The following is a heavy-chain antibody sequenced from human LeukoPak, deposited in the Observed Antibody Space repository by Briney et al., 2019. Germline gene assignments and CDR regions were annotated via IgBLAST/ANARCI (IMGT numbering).Heavy chain of an antibody. V-gene: IGHV4-59*08. CDR2: IYYSGNT. CDR1: GGSIFSYY. CDR3: ARHWVGTELTTSYPFDY. Sequence: SETLSLTCTVSGGSIFSYYWSWIRQPPGKGLEWIGYIYYSGNTNYNPSLKSRVAMSVDTSKNQFSLNLNSVTATDTAVYYCARHWVGTELTTSYPFDYWGQGTLVTVSS. D-gene: IGHD4-11*01. J-gene: IGHJ4*02.